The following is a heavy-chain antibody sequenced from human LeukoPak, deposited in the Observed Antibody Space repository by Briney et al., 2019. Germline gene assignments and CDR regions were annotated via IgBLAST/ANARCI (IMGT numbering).Heavy chain of an antibody. CDR3: ARSPLIGSLEWLLGDYYYMDV. CDR1: GGSISSYY. V-gene: IGHV4-4*07. J-gene: IGHJ6*03. Sequence: PSETLSLTRTVSGGSISSYYWSWIRQPAGKGLEWIGRIYTSGSTNYNPSLKSRVTMSVDTSKNQFSLKLSSVTAADTAVYYCARSPLIGSLEWLLGDYYYMDVWGKGTTVTVSS. D-gene: IGHD3-3*01. CDR2: IYTSGST.